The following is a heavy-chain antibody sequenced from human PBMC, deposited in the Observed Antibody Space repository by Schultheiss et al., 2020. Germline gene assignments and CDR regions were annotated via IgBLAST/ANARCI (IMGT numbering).Heavy chain of an antibody. V-gene: IGHV3-48*03. CDR2: ISSSGSTI. Sequence: GGSLRLSCAASGLTFSSYEMNWVRQAPGKGLEWVSYISSSGSTIYYADSVKGRFTISRDNAKNSLYLQMNSLRAEDTAVYYCAKAYYGSGNPRYYYYGMDVWGQGTTVTVS. CDR3: AKAYYGSGNPRYYYYGMDV. J-gene: IGHJ6*02. CDR1: GLTFSSYE. D-gene: IGHD3-10*01.